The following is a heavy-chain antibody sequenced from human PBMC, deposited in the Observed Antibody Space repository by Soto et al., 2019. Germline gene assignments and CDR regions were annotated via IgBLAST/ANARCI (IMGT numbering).Heavy chain of an antibody. V-gene: IGHV2-5*02. Sequence: QITLKESGPTLVKPTQTLTLTCTFSGFSLGTSGMGVGWFRQPPGKALEWLALIYWDGDKRYSPSLKSRLTIAKDSSKSQVVRTMTNMDPVDTATYYCAHRARQRFTDAFHMWGQGTTVTVSS. CDR3: AHRARQRFTDAFHM. D-gene: IGHD5-12*01. CDR1: GFSLGTSGMG. J-gene: IGHJ3*02. CDR2: IYWDGDK.